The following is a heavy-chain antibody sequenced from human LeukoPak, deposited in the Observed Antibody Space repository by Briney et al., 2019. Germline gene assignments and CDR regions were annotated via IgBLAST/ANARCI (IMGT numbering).Heavy chain of an antibody. V-gene: IGHV3-23*01. CDR1: GFTFSNYA. Sequence: GGSLRLSCAASGFTFSNYAMSWVRQAAGMGLEWVSAISVSGGSTFYADSVKGRFTISRDNSKNTLYLQMNSLRAEDTAVYYCARGYCSSTSCQGRWFDPWGQGTLVTVSS. D-gene: IGHD2-2*01. CDR3: ARGYCSSTSCQGRWFDP. CDR2: ISVSGGST. J-gene: IGHJ5*02.